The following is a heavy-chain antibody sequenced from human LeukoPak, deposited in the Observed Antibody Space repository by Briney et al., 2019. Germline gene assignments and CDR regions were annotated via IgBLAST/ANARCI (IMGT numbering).Heavy chain of an antibody. V-gene: IGHV3-7*01. CDR3: AGRHSTIFGVVFDY. CDR1: GFTFSSYW. D-gene: IGHD3-3*01. CDR2: IKQDGSEK. J-gene: IGHJ4*02. Sequence: GGSLRLSCAASGFTFSSYWMSWVRQAPGKGLEWVANIKQDGSEKYYVDSVKGRFTISRDNAKNSLYLQMNSLRAEDTAVYYCAGRHSTIFGVVFDYWGQGTLVTVSS.